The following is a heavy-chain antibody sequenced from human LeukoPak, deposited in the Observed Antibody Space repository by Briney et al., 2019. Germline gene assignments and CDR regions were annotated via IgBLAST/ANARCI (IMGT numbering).Heavy chain of an antibody. J-gene: IGHJ5*02. V-gene: IGHV4-39*07. CDR1: GGSISSSSYY. Sequence: SETLSLTCTVSGGSISSSSYYWSWIRQPPGRGLEWIGEINHSGSTNYKPSLKSRVTISVDTSKNQFSLKLSSVTAADTAVYYCARGPYDFWSGYYTRWFDPWGQGTLVTVSS. D-gene: IGHD3-3*01. CDR2: INHSGST. CDR3: ARGPYDFWSGYYTRWFDP.